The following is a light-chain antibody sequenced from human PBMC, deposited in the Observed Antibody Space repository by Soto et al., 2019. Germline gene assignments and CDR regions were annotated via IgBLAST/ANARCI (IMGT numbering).Light chain of an antibody. CDR1: KSDIGVYDF. CDR3: KSYACSNTYV. V-gene: IGLV2-8*01. Sequence: QSALTQPPSASGSPGQSVTISCTGTKSDIGVYDFVSWYQHHPGKAPRLIIYEVVQRPSGVPDRFSGSKSGNTASLTVSGLQAADEADYFCKSYACSNTYVFGIGTKVTVL. J-gene: IGLJ1*01. CDR2: EVV.